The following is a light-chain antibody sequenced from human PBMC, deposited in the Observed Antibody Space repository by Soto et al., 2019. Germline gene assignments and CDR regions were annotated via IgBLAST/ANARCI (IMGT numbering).Light chain of an antibody. CDR3: MQALQTHRT. CDR2: LGS. Sequence: DIVMTQSPLSLPVTPGEPASISCRSSQSLLHSNGYNYLDWYLQKPGQSPQLLIYLGSNRASGVXDXFSSSGSGTDFTLKISRVEAEDVGVYYCMQALQTHRTFGQGPKVEIK. J-gene: IGKJ1*01. CDR1: QSLLHSNGYNY. V-gene: IGKV2-28*01.